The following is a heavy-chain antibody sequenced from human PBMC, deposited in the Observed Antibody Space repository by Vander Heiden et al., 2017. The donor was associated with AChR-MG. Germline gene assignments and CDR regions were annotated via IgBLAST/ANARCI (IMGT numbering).Heavy chain of an antibody. CDR2: FDPEDGET. CDR1: GYTPTEFS. CDR3: ATERLDPVQLERRSFDY. D-gene: IGHD1-1*01. V-gene: IGHV1-24*01. Sequence: QVQLVQSGVEVKKPGASVKVACKVSGYTPTEFSMHWVRQAPGKGLEWMGGFDPEDGETIYAEKFQGRVTMTEDTSTDTAYMEMSSLRSEDTAVYYCATERLDPVQLERRSFDYWGQVTLVTISS. J-gene: IGHJ4*02.